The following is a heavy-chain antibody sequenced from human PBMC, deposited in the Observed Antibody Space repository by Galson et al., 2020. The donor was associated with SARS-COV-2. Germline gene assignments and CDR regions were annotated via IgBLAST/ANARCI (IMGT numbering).Heavy chain of an antibody. V-gene: IGHV4-31*03. Sequence: ETSETLSLTCTVSGGSISSGGYYWSWIRQHPGKGLEWIGYIYYSGSTYYNPSLKSRVTISVDTSKNQFSLKLSSVTAADTAVYYCARARLGIVVVITHFDYRGQGTLVTVSS. J-gene: IGHJ4*02. CDR1: GGSISSGGYY. CDR3: ARARLGIVVVITHFDY. D-gene: IGHD3-22*01. CDR2: IYYSGST.